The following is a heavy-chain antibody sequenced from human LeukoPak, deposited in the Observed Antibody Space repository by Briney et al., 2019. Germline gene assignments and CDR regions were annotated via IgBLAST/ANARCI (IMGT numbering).Heavy chain of an antibody. CDR3: AREGWELVKDV. D-gene: IGHD1-26*01. V-gene: IGHV1-69*04. CDR1: GGTFSNYA. Sequence: SVKVSCKASGGTFSNYAISWVRQAPGQGLEWMGRIIPILGIANYAQKFQGRVTITADKSTSTAYMELSSLRSEDTAVYYCAREGWELVKDVWGQGTTVTVSS. J-gene: IGHJ6*02. CDR2: IIPILGIA.